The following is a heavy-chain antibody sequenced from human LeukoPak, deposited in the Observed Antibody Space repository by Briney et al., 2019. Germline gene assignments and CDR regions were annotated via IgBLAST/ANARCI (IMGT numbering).Heavy chain of an antibody. V-gene: IGHV4-34*01. CDR3: ARVDYDSADAFDI. J-gene: IGHJ3*02. CDR1: GGSFSGYY. D-gene: IGHD3-22*01. CDR2: IYHSGST. Sequence: KTSETLSLTCAVYGGSFSGYYWSWIRQPPGKGLEWIGYIYHSGSTYYNPSLKSRVTISVDRSKNQFSLKLSSVTAADTAVYYCARVDYDSADAFDIWGQGTMVTVSS.